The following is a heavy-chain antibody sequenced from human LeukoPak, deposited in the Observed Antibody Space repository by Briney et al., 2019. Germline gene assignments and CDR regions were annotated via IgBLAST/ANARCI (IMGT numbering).Heavy chain of an antibody. CDR1: GGSISSSSYY. J-gene: IGHJ4*02. V-gene: IGHV4-39*07. Sequence: KASETLSLTCTVSGGSISSSSYYWGWIRQPPGKGLEWIGSIYYSGSTYYNPSLKSRVTISVDTSKNQFSLKLSSVTAADTAVYYCARDLYLGYNWNDLGGWGQGTLVTVSS. D-gene: IGHD1-20*01. CDR3: ARDLYLGYNWNDLGG. CDR2: IYYSGST.